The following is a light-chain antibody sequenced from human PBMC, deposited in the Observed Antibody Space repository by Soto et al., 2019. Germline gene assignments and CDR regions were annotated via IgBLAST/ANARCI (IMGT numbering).Light chain of an antibody. Sequence: QSVLTQPPSVSAASGQKVTISCSGSSSNIGKNYVSWYQQLPGTAPKVVIYETNKRPSGIPDRFSGSKSGTSATLGITGLQTGDEAYYYCATWDTSLTAVLFGGGTQLTVL. V-gene: IGLV1-51*02. CDR1: SSNIGKNY. CDR2: ETN. J-gene: IGLJ2*01. CDR3: ATWDTSLTAVL.